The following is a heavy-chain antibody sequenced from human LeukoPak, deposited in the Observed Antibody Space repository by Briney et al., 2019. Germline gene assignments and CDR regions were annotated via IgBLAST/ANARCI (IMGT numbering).Heavy chain of an antibody. CDR2: ISTTGNTI. D-gene: IGHD1-26*01. V-gene: IGHV3-11*01. Sequence: GSLRLSCAASGFTFSDYYMSWIRPAPGKGLEWVSYISTTGNTIYYADSVKGRFTISRDSAKNSLYLQMNSLRAEDTAVYYCARVSSTAFDHWGQGTLVTVSS. J-gene: IGHJ4*02. CDR1: GFTFSDYY. CDR3: ARVSSTAFDH.